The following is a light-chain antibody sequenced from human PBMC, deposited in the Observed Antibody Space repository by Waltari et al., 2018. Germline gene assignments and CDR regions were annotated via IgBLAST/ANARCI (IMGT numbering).Light chain of an antibody. J-gene: IGKJ1*01. CDR2: EAS. V-gene: IGKV1-5*03. CDR3: QQYNSYPWT. CDR1: QSIATW. Sequence: DIQMTQAPSTLSPSVGDRVTITCRASQSIATWLAWYQQKPGKAPNLLIYEASSLGSWVPSRFSGSGSGTEFTLTISSLQPDDFATYYCQQYNSYPWTFGQGTKVEIK.